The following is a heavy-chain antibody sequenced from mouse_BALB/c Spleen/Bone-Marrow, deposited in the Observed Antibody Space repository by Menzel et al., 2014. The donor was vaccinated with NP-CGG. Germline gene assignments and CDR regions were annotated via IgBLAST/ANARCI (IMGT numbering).Heavy chain of an antibody. CDR2: IYPGDGDT. CDR1: GYAFSSSW. J-gene: IGHJ2*01. CDR3: ARDHGSSYGGVDY. Sequence: VKLMESGPELVKPGASVKISCKASGYAFSSSWMNWVKQRPGQGLEWIGRIYPGDGDTNYNGKFKGKATLTADKSSSTAYMQLSSLTSVDSAVYFCARDHGSSYGGVDYWGQGTTLTVSS. V-gene: IGHV1-82*01. D-gene: IGHD1-1*01.